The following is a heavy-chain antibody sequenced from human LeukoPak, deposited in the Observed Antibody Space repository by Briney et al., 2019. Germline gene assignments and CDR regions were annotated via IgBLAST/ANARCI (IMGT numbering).Heavy chain of an antibody. Sequence: PGGSLRLSCAASGFTFSSYSMNWVRQAPGKGLEWVSYISSSSSTIYYADSVKGRFTISRDNAKNSLYLQMNSLRAEDTAVYYCARDLGYSSGWSPRDYWGQGTLVTVSS. D-gene: IGHD6-19*01. CDR2: ISSSSSTI. CDR3: ARDLGYSSGWSPRDY. CDR1: GFTFSSYS. V-gene: IGHV3-48*04. J-gene: IGHJ4*02.